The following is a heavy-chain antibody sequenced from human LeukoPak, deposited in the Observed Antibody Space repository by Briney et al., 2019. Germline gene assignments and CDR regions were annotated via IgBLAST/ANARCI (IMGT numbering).Heavy chain of an antibody. V-gene: IGHV4-59*01. CDR1: GGSISSYY. CDR3: ARGYSYVYFHY. CDR2: ISYSGST. Sequence: SETLSLTCIVSGGSISSYYWNWIRQPPGKGQEWIGYISYSGSTNYNPSLKSRVTISVDTSKNQFSLKLSSVTAADTAVYYCARGYSYVYFHYWGQGTLVTVSS. D-gene: IGHD5-18*01. J-gene: IGHJ4*02.